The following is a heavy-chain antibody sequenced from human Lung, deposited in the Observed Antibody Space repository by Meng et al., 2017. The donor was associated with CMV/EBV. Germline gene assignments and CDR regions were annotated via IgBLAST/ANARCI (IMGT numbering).Heavy chain of an antibody. D-gene: IGHD2-21*02. Sequence: GEXXKISCAASGFSLSAYWMGWLRQTPGKGLDWVAYISQDGSEIYYVDSVKGRFTISRDNAKNSLFLQMHNLRAEDTAVYHCARDKGDFTIWFDPWGQGTXVTVSS. CDR1: GFSLSAYW. V-gene: IGHV3-7*01. J-gene: IGHJ5*02. CDR3: ARDKGDFTIWFDP. CDR2: ISQDGSEI.